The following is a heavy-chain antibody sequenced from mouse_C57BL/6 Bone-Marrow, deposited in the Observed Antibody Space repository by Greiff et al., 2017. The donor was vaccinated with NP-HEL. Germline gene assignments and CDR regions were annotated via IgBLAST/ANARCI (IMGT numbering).Heavy chain of an antibody. Sequence: EVQLQQSGAELVRPGASVKLSCTASGFNIKDDYMHWVKQRPEQGLEWIGWIDPANGDTEYASKFQGKATITADTSSNTAYLQLSSLTSEDTAVYYCTTFILAWFAYWGQGTLVTVSA. V-gene: IGHV14-4*01. CDR3: TTFILAWFAY. CDR1: GFNIKDDY. CDR2: IDPANGDT. J-gene: IGHJ3*01. D-gene: IGHD1-1*01.